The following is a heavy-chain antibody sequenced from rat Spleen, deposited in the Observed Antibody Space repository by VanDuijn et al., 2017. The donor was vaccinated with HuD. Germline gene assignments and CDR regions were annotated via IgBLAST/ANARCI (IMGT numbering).Heavy chain of an antibody. CDR1: GFTFSNYY. CDR2: ITNGGGTT. V-gene: IGHV5-25*01. CDR3: ARSAYGYNLNWFAY. D-gene: IGHD1-9*01. Sequence: EVQLVESGGGLVRPGRSLKLSCAVSGFTFSNYYMAWVRQTPTKGLEWVASITNGGGTTYYQDSMKGRFTISRDNAENTVYLQMNSLQTEDTAMYFCARSAYGYNLNWFAYWGQGTLVTVSS. J-gene: IGHJ3*01.